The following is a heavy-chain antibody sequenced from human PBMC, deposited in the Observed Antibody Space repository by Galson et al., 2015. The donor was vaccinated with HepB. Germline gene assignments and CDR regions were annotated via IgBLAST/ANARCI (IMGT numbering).Heavy chain of an antibody. Sequence: SVKVSCKASGYTFSDQHIHWVRQAPGQGLEWMGRMNPNTGDINHVQKFQDRITMTRDTSITTAYMVLNRLTSDDTAVYYCVRGGGSGWYYLDYWGQGTQVTVSS. D-gene: IGHD6-19*01. CDR1: GYTFSDQH. CDR2: MNPNTGDI. J-gene: IGHJ4*02. CDR3: VRGGGSGWYYLDY. V-gene: IGHV1-2*06.